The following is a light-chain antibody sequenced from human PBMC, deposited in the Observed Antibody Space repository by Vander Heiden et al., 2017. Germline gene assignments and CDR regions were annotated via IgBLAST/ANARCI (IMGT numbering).Light chain of an antibody. CDR3: QQFNSDPLT. CDR1: QGISSA. CDR2: DAS. Sequence: AIQLTPSPSSLSASVGDRVTTTCRSRQGISSALAWYQQKPGKAPKLLIYDASSLESEVPSGFSGSGSGTDFTLTISSLQPEDFATYYCQQFNSDPLTFGGGTKVEIK. J-gene: IGKJ4*01. V-gene: IGKV1-13*02.